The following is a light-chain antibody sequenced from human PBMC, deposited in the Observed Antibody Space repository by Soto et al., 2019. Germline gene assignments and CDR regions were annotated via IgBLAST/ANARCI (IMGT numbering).Light chain of an antibody. J-gene: IGKJ1*01. V-gene: IGKV3-20*01. CDR2: GAS. CDR3: QQYNSWPGT. CDR1: QSVSSSY. Sequence: EIVLTQSPGTLSLSPGERATLSCRASQSVSSSYLAWYQQKPGQAPRLLIYGASGRAAGIPDRFSGSGSGTEFTLTISSLQSEDFAVYYCQQYNSWPGTFGQGTKVDIK.